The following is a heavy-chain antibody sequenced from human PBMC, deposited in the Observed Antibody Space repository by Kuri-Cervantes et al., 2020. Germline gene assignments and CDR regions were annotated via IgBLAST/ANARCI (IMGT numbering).Heavy chain of an antibody. CDR1: GYTFTSYG. V-gene: IGHV1-46*01. J-gene: IGHJ6*02. CDR2: INPSGGST. Sequence: ASVKVSCKASGYTFTSYGISWVRQAPGQGLEWMGIINPSGGSTSYAQKFQGRVTMTRDTSTSTVYMELSSLRSEDTAVYYCAREGAITMLDFNPRYYYYYYGMDVWGQGTTVTVSS. CDR3: AREGAITMLDFNPRYYYYYYGMDV. D-gene: IGHD3-10*02.